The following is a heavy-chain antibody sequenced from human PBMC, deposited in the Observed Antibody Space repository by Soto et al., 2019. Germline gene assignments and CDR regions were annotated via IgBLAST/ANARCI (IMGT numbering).Heavy chain of an antibody. CDR3: ARRRGYSYGSLDY. CDR1: CGSFIGYY. CDR2: INHSGST. D-gene: IGHD5-18*01. V-gene: IGHV4-34*01. Sequence: PSETLSLTCAFYCGSFIGYYWSWIRQPPGKGLEWIGEINHSGSTNYNPSLKSRVTISVDTSKNQFSLKLSSVTAADTAVYYCARRRGYSYGSLDYWGQGTLVTVSS. J-gene: IGHJ4*02.